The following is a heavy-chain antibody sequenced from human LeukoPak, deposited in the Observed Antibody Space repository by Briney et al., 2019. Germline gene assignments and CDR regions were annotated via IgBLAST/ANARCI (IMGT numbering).Heavy chain of an antibody. CDR3: ARLGYYGDYAFDF. CDR2: IYYSGST. Sequence: SETLSLTCTVSGGSMNSPSHYWGWVRQPPGKGLEWIGSIYYSGSTFYTPSLKSRVIISGDKSKDQFSLKLSSVTAADTAVYFCARLGYYGDYAFDFWGQGTLVTVSS. D-gene: IGHD4-17*01. J-gene: IGHJ4*02. CDR1: GGSMNSPSHY. V-gene: IGHV4-39*01.